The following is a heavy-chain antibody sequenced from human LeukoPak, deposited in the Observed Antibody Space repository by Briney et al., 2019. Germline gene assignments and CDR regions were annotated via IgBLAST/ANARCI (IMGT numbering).Heavy chain of an antibody. Sequence: ASVKVSCKASGYTYTSYGISWVRQAPGQGLEWMGWISVYNGNTNYAQKLQGRVTMTTDTSTSTAYMELRSLRSDDTAVYYYAREYSSGSVFDYWGQGTLVTVSS. CDR2: ISVYNGNT. CDR3: AREYSSGSVFDY. V-gene: IGHV1-18*01. D-gene: IGHD6-19*01. J-gene: IGHJ4*02. CDR1: GYTYTSYG.